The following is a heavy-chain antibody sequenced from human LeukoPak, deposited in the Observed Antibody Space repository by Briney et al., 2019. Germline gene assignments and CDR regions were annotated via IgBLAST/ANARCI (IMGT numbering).Heavy chain of an antibody. J-gene: IGHJ4*02. CDR1: GGSISSYY. CDR2: IYYSGST. D-gene: IGHD2-2*01. Sequence: SSETLSLTCTVSGGSISSYYWSWIRQPPGKGLEWIGYIYYSGSTNYNPSLKSRVTISVDTSKNQFSLKLSSVTAADTAVYYCARTHCSSTSCRHFDYWGQGTLVTVSS. V-gene: IGHV4-59*08. CDR3: ARTHCSSTSCRHFDY.